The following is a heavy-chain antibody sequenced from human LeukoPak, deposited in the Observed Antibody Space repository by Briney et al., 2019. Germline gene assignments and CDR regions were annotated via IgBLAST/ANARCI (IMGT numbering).Heavy chain of an antibody. CDR1: GYTFTSYA. D-gene: IGHD3-22*01. CDR3: ARVLYYYDSSGYQYNWFDP. J-gene: IGHJ5*02. V-gene: IGHV1-2*02. CDR2: INPNSGGT. Sequence: ASVKVSCKASGYTFTSYAMNWVRQAPGQGLEWMGWINPNSGGTNYAQKFQGGVTMTRDTSISTAYMELSRLRSDDTAVYYCARVLYYYDSSGYQYNWFDPWGQGTLVTVSS.